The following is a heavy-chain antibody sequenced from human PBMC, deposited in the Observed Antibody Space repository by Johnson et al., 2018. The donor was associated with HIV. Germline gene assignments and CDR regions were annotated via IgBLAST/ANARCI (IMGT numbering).Heavy chain of an antibody. J-gene: IGHJ3*02. Sequence: VQLVESGGGVVQPGRSLRLSCAASGFTFSGSAMHWVRQASGKGLEWVGRIRSTANSYATAYAASVKGRFTISRDNSKNTLYLQMNSLRAEDTAVYYCAKDVYSSGAFDIWGQGTMVTVSS. CDR2: IRSTANSYAT. CDR3: AKDVYSSGAFDI. V-gene: IGHV3-73*01. CDR1: GFTFSGSA. D-gene: IGHD2-8*01.